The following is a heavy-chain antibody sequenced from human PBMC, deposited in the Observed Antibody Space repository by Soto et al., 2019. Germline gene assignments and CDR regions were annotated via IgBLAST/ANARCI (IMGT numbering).Heavy chain of an antibody. J-gene: IGHJ3*02. CDR2: ISAYSGDT. CDR1: GYTFTSFG. V-gene: IGHV1-18*01. D-gene: IGHD5-12*01. CDR3: AREGRDGYRMSAFDI. Sequence: ASVKVSCKGSGYTFTSFGINWVRQAPGQGLEWLGWISAYSGDTNYAQKYQGRVTLTTDTSTSTAYMELRNLTSDDTAVYYCAREGRDGYRMSAFDIWGQGTMVTVS.